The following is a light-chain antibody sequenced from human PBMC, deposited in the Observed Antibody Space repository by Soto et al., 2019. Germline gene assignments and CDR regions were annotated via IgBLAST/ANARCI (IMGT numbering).Light chain of an antibody. V-gene: IGKV3D-15*01. Sequence: EVVLTQSPGSLSLSPGDRATLSCRASQSVNIYLAWYQQKPGQAPRLLIFGASYRATGIPARFSGSGSGTEFNLTISSLQSEDFAVYFCQQYDDWLRLTFGGGTKVDI. J-gene: IGKJ4*01. CDR3: QQYDDWLRLT. CDR1: QSVNIY. CDR2: GAS.